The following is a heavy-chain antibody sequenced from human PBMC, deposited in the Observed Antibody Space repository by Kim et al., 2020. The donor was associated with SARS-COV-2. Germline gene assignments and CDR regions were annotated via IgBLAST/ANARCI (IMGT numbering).Heavy chain of an antibody. CDR3: ARGYSSSSDFDY. V-gene: IGHV3-30*01. Sequence: ADSVKGRCTVSRDNSQNTVHVEINNRRPEDTAIYYCARGYSSSSDFDYWGQGTLVTVSS. D-gene: IGHD6-13*01. J-gene: IGHJ4*02.